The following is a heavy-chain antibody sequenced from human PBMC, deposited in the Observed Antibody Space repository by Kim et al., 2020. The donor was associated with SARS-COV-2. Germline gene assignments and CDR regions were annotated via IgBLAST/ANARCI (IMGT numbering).Heavy chain of an antibody. Sequence: ASVKVSCKASGDTFTSYYIHWVRQAPGQGLEWMGLINPSDDSISYAQRFQGRVTVTRDTSTSTVYMELRSLRSEDTAVYYCAREGATLKNFDYWGQGTLVTVSS. D-gene: IGHD1-26*01. CDR2: INPSDDSI. V-gene: IGHV1-46*01. CDR3: AREGATLKNFDY. CDR1: GDTFTSYY. J-gene: IGHJ4*02.